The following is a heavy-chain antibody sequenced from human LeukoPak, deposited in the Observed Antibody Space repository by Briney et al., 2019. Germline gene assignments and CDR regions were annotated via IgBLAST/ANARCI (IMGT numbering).Heavy chain of an antibody. CDR2: IFHTGTA. CDR3: ASQVHWAAALDS. V-gene: IGHV4-59*08. CDR1: SGSMTSYY. Sequence: SETLSLTCNVSSGSMTSYYWSWIRQPPGRGLGWIGYIFHTGTATYNPSLKSRFTMSVDTSQKQFSLKVTSVTAADTAVYYCASQVHWAAALDSWGQGTLVSASS. D-gene: IGHD6-13*01. J-gene: IGHJ4*02.